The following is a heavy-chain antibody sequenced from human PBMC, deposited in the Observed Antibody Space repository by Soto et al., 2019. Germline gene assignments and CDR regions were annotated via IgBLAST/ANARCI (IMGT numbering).Heavy chain of an antibody. V-gene: IGHV3-48*01. D-gene: IGHD2-21*01. CDR1: GFIFSNYI. J-gene: IGHJ3*02. CDR2: ISTSSDII. CDR3: VRRQYSTDAFDI. Sequence: GGFLRLSCAASGFIFSNYIMNWVRQAPGKGLEWVSYISTSSDIIHYADSVRGRFTISRDDAKNSLYVQMNSLRAEDTAVYYCVRRQYSTDAFDIWGQGTMVTVSS.